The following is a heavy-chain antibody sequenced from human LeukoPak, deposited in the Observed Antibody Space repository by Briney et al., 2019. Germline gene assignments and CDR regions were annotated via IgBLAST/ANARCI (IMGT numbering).Heavy chain of an antibody. CDR3: ARRMDYYGSGSYLNWFDP. Sequence: PSETLSLTCAVSGYSISSGYYWGWIRQPPGKGLEWIGSIYYSGSTYYNPSLKSRVTISVDTSKNQFSLKLSSVTAADTAVYYCARRMDYYGSGSYLNWFDPWGQGTLVTVSS. V-gene: IGHV4-38-2*01. D-gene: IGHD3-10*01. J-gene: IGHJ5*02. CDR2: IYYSGST. CDR1: GYSISSGYY.